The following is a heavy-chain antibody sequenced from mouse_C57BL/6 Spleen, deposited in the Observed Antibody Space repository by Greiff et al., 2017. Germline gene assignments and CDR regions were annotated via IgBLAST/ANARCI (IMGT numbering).Heavy chain of an antibody. CDR3: TSGDFYYGSSFDY. CDR1: GYTFTDYE. J-gene: IGHJ2*01. D-gene: IGHD1-1*01. V-gene: IGHV1-15*01. CDR2: IDPETGGT. Sequence: QVQLQQSGAELVRPGASVTLSCKASGYTFTDYEMHWVKQTPVHGLEWIGAIDPETGGTAYNQKFKGKAILTADKSSSTAYMELRSLTSEDSAVYYCTSGDFYYGSSFDYRRQGDTRTVS.